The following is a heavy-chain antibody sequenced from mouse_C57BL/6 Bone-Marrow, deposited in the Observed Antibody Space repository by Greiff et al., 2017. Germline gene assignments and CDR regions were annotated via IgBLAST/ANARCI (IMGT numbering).Heavy chain of an antibody. J-gene: IGHJ4*01. V-gene: IGHV14-2*01. CDR1: GFNIKDYY. CDR2: IDPEDGET. Sequence: VQLQQSGAELVKPGASVKLSCTASGFNIKDYYMHWVKQRTEQGLEWIGRIDPEDGETKYAPQFQGKATITADTSSNTAYLQLSSLTSDDTAVYYCAKGFYYGYPYAMDYWGQGTSVTVCS. CDR3: AKGFYYGYPYAMDY. D-gene: IGHD2-2*01.